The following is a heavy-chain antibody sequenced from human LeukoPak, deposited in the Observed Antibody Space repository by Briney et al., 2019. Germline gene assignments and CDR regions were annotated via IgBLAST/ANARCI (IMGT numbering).Heavy chain of an antibody. D-gene: IGHD3-22*01. CDR3: AREYNYYDSSGWDAFEI. CDR1: GSSISTYY. V-gene: IGHV4-59*01. J-gene: IGHJ3*02. Sequence: SETLSLTCTVAGSSISTYYWNWIRQPPGKGLEWIGYIYYSGSTNYNPSLTGRVTISVDTSKNQFSLKLSSVTAADTAAYYCAREYNYYDSSGWDAFEIWGQGTMVTVSS. CDR2: IYYSGST.